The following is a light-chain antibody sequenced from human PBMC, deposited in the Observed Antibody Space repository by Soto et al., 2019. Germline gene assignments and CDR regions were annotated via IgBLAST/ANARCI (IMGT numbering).Light chain of an antibody. V-gene: IGKV3-15*01. CDR3: QQYKNWPPIT. CDR1: QSVGSS. CDR2: GAS. Sequence: EIVMKQSPATLSVSPGERATLSCRASQSVGSSLAWYQQEPGQAPRLLIYGASTRATGIPARFSGSGSGTEFTLSISSLQSEDFAVYFCQQYKNWPPITFGQGTLLEIK. J-gene: IGKJ5*01.